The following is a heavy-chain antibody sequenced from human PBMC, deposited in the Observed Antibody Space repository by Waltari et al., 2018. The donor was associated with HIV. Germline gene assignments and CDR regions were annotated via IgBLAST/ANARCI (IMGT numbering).Heavy chain of an antibody. CDR1: GYPFTNYD. V-gene: IGHV1-8*02. CDR3: STSRPGAMFGDA. J-gene: IGHJ5*02. Sequence: QGQLVQSGAEVKQSGASVRISCKASGYPFTNYDINWLRQATGQGLEGMGWMNPSTGNAGFAHNVQGRVVMTRDIPINTAYMELSGLTSHDAAVYYCSTSRPGAMFGDAWGQGTLVTVSS. D-gene: IGHD3-3*01. CDR2: MNPSTGNA.